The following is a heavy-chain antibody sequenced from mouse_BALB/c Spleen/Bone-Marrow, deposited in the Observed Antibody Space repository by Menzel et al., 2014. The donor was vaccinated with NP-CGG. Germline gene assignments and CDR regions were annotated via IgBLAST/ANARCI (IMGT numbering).Heavy chain of an antibody. D-gene: IGHD1-1*01. CDR3: TRSYGSSYEYYFDY. CDR1: GYTFTSYW. CDR2: IYPSDSYT. Sequence: VQLQESGAELVRPGASVKLSCKAPGYTFTSYWINWMKQRPGQGLEWIGNIYPSDSYTNYNQKFKDRATLTVDKSSSTAYMQLSSPTSEDSAVYYCTRSYGSSYEYYFDYWGQGTTLTVSS. V-gene: IGHV1-69*02. J-gene: IGHJ2*01.